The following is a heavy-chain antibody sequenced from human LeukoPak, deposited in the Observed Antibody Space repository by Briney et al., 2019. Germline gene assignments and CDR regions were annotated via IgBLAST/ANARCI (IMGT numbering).Heavy chain of an antibody. J-gene: IGHJ6*02. D-gene: IGHD1-26*01. V-gene: IGHV1-69*13. CDR2: IIPIFGTA. CDR1: GGTFSSYA. CDR3: ARWELLPSNYYGMDV. Sequence: ASVKVSCKASGGTFSSYAISWVRQAPGQGLEWTGGIIPIFGTANYAQKFQGRVTITADESTSTAYMELSSLRSEDTAVYYCARWELLPSNYYGMDVWGQGTTVTVSS.